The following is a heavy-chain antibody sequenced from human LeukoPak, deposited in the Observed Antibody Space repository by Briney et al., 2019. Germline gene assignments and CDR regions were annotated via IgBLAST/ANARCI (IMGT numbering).Heavy chain of an antibody. V-gene: IGHV4-34*01. D-gene: IGHD3-9*01. CDR1: GGSFSGYY. Sequence: SETLSLTCAVYGGSFSGYYWSWIRQPPGKGLEWIGEINHSGSTNYNPSLKSRVTISVAPSKTQFSLKLSSVTAADTAVYYCARKVLTGYNYDYWGQGTLVTVSS. CDR2: INHSGST. CDR3: ARKVLTGYNYDY. J-gene: IGHJ4*02.